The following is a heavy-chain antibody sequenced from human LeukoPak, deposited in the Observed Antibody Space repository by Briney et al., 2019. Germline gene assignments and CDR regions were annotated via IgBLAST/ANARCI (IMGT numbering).Heavy chain of an antibody. CDR3: ARDQRSYCSGGSCYGALGFDY. V-gene: IGHV4-34*01. J-gene: IGHJ4*02. Sequence: SETLSLTCAVYGGSFSGYYWSWIRQPPGKGLEWIGEINHSGSTNYNPSLKSRVTISVDTSKNQFSLKLSSVTAADTAVYYCARDQRSYCSGGSCYGALGFDYWGQGTLVTVSS. CDR1: GGSFSGYY. CDR2: INHSGST. D-gene: IGHD2-15*01.